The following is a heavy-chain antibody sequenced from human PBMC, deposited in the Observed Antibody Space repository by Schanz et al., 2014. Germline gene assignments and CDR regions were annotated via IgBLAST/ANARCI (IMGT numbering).Heavy chain of an antibody. J-gene: IGHJ3*02. Sequence: EVQLVESGGGLVKPGGSLRLSCAASGFNFSDYAMCWVRQAPGKGLEWVSAISGGGGTTYYTDSVKGRFTISRDNSKNTLYLQMNSLRAEDTAVYYCAKGRFGELSAFDIWGQGTMXTVSS. CDR1: GFNFSDYA. D-gene: IGHD3-10*01. CDR3: AKGRFGELSAFDI. V-gene: IGHV3-23*04. CDR2: ISGGGGTT.